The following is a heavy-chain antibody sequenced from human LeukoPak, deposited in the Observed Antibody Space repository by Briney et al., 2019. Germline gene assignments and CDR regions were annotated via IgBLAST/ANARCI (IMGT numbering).Heavy chain of an antibody. D-gene: IGHD3-10*01. J-gene: IGHJ4*02. Sequence: GGSLRLSCAASGFTFSSYSMNWVRQAPGKGLEWVSYISSSSSTIYYADSVKGRFTISRDNAKNSLYLQMNSLRDEDTAVYYCAGQPSLWFGEPSDYWGQGTLVTVSS. CDR1: GFTFSSYS. CDR3: AGQPSLWFGEPSDY. CDR2: ISSSSSTI. V-gene: IGHV3-48*02.